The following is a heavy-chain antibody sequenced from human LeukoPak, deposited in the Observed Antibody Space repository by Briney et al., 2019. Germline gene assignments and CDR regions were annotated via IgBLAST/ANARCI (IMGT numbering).Heavy chain of an antibody. CDR1: GVSIRSYY. CDR2: ISDSGST. J-gene: IGHJ5*02. Sequence: KPSETLSLTCSVSGVSIRSYYWSWIRQFPGKGLERIGYISDSGSTNYNPSLKSRVSISRDTSKNQFSLRLTSVTAADTAVYFCAKRGYSSSWSSWGQGTLVTVSS. CDR3: AKRGYSSSWSS. V-gene: IGHV4-59*01. D-gene: IGHD6-13*01.